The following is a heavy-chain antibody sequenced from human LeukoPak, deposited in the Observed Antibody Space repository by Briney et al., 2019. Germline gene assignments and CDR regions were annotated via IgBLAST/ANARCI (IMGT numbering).Heavy chain of an antibody. CDR2: MSPSGSS. J-gene: IGHJ6*03. Sequence: SETLSLTCAVYGGSFSDYYWTWIRQTPGKGLEWMGEMSPSGSSNYNPSLKSRVTIPVDTSKNQFSLKLRSVTAADTAVYYCARGRQDVNMILVVMAGVSYYLDVWSKGTTVIVS. CDR3: ARGRQDVNMILVVMAGVSYYLDV. V-gene: IGHV4-34*01. CDR1: GGSFSDYY. D-gene: IGHD3-22*01.